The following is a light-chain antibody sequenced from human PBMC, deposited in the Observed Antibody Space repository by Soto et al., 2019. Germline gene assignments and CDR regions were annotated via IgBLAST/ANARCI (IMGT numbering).Light chain of an antibody. CDR2: AAS. CDR1: QSISSY. CDR3: QQSYSTPRDT. J-gene: IGKJ2*01. Sequence: DIQMTQPPSSLYASVGDRVTITCRASQSISSYLNWYQQKPGKAPKLLIYAASSLQSGVPSRFRGSGSGTDFTLTISSLQPEDFATYYCQQSYSTPRDTFGQGTKLEIK. V-gene: IGKV1-39*01.